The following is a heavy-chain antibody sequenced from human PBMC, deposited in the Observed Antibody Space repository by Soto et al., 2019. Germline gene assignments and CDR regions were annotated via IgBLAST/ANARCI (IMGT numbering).Heavy chain of an antibody. CDR2: IWYDGSNK. CDR1: GFTFSSYG. D-gene: IGHD1-1*01. CDR3: ARVTPGNNLYYFSGLDV. Sequence: GGSLRLSCAASGFTFSSYGMHWVRQAPGKGLEWVAVIWYDGSNKYYADSVKGRFTISRDNSKNTLYLQMNSLRAEDTAVYYCARVTPGNNLYYFSGLDVWGQGTSVTVSS. J-gene: IGHJ6*02. V-gene: IGHV3-33*01.